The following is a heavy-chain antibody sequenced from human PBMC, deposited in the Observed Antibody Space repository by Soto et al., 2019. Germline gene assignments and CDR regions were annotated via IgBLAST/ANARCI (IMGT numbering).Heavy chain of an antibody. Sequence: SGGSLRLSCAASGFTFENYWMTWFRQAPGEGLEWVANIKQDGSEKNYVGSVKGRFTIFRDNAKKSVYLQMNSLRAEDTAVYFCARVIAARIYYYGMDVWGQGTTVTVS. V-gene: IGHV3-7*01. CDR1: GFTFENYW. J-gene: IGHJ6*02. CDR2: IKQDGSEK. D-gene: IGHD6-6*01. CDR3: ARVIAARIYYYGMDV.